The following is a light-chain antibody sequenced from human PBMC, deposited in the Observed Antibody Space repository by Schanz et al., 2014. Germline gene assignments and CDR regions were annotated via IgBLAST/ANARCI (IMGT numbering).Light chain of an antibody. CDR1: QSVSSSY. Sequence: EIVLTQSPGTLSLSPGERATLSCRASQSVSSSYLAWYQQKPGQAPRLLIYGASSRATGIPDRFSGSGSGTDFTLTISRLEPEDFAVYYCQQYERPPLYTFGQGTKLEI. CDR2: GAS. V-gene: IGKV3-20*01. CDR3: QQYERPPLYT. J-gene: IGKJ2*01.